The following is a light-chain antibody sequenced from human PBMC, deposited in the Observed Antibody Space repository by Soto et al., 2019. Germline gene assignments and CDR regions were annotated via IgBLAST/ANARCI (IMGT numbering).Light chain of an antibody. V-gene: IGLV3-1*01. J-gene: IGLJ2*01. Sequence: SYELTQPPSVSVSPGQTASITCSGDKLGDIYACWYQQNPGQSPVLVIYQDSKRPSGIPERFSGSNAGNTATLTISGTQAMDEADYYCQAWDSFTHVVFGGGTKLTVL. CDR3: QAWDSFTHVV. CDR1: KLGDIY. CDR2: QDS.